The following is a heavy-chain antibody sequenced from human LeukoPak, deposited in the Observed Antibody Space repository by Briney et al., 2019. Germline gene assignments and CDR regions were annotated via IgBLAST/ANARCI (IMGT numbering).Heavy chain of an antibody. Sequence: ASVKVSCKVSGYTLTELSMHWVRQAPGKGLEWMGGFDPEDGETIYAQKFQGRVTMTEDTSTDTAYMELSSLRSEDTAVYYCARVSGDYSRFDYWGQGTLVTVSS. CDR3: ARVSGDYSRFDY. V-gene: IGHV1-24*01. CDR2: FDPEDGET. J-gene: IGHJ4*02. D-gene: IGHD2-21*02. CDR1: GYTLTELS.